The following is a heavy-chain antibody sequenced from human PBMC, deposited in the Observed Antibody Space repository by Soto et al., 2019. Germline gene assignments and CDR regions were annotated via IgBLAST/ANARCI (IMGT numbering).Heavy chain of an antibody. D-gene: IGHD5-18*01. J-gene: IGHJ4*02. CDR3: ARDPGYSYGYN. V-gene: IGHV1-3*01. Sequence: QVQLVQSGAEVKKPGASVKVSGKPSGYTLTSFPIHWVRRAPGQRLEWMGWTNAGNGKTKYSQKFQGRVTITRDTSASTAYMELSSLRSEDTAVYYCARDPGYSYGYNWGQGTLVTVSS. CDR2: TNAGNGKT. CDR1: GYTLTSFP.